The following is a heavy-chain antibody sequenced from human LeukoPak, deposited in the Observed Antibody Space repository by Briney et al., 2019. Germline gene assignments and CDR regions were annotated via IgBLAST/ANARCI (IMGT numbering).Heavy chain of an antibody. D-gene: IGHD1-26*01. Sequence: LGESLKISCKASGYSFNNNWIGWVRQMPGKGLEWMGIIYPGDSETRYSPSFEGQVTISADKSISTAYLQWSRLKASDTAMYYCARRRDYSGSYNSLFDSWGQGTLVTVSS. J-gene: IGHJ4*02. CDR1: GYSFNNNW. CDR3: ARRRDYSGSYNSLFDS. V-gene: IGHV5-51*01. CDR2: IYPGDSET.